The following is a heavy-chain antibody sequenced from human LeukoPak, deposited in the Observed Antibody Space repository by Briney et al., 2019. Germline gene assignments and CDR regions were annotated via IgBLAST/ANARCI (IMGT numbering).Heavy chain of an antibody. J-gene: IGHJ6*03. D-gene: IGHD3-3*01. CDR2: IYHSGST. V-gene: IGHV4-38-2*01. CDR1: GGSFSGYY. CDR3: ARQRDYDFWSGVYYYYYMDV. Sequence: PSETLSLTCAVYGGSFSGYYWGWIRQPPGKGLEWIGSIYHSGSTYYNPSLKSRVTISVDTSKNQFSLKLSSVTAADTAVYYCARQRDYDFWSGVYYYYYMDVWGKGTTVTVSS.